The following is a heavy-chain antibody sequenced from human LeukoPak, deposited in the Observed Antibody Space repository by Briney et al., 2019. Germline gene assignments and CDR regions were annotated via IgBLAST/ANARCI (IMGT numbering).Heavy chain of an antibody. CDR3: AKPSSTSGHYYYYMDV. D-gene: IGHD2-2*01. V-gene: IGHV3-23*01. CDR2: ISGSGGST. J-gene: IGHJ6*03. Sequence: SGGSLRLSCAASGFTFSSYAMSWVRQAPGKGLEWVSAISGSGGSTYYADSVKGRFTISRDNSKNTLYLQMNSLRAEDTAVYYCAKPSSTSGHYYYYMDVWGKGTTVTVSS. CDR1: GFTFSSYA.